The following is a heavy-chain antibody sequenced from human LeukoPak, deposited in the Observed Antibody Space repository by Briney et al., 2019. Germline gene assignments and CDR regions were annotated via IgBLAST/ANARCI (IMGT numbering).Heavy chain of an antibody. Sequence: PSETLSLTCTVSGDSISGYFCSWIRQPAGKGLEWIGRMHADGDSNYNPSRKSRITLSFDTPENQFSLTLTSVTAADTAAYFCARDPRGCGGTCAFDSWGQGTLVTVSS. J-gene: IGHJ4*02. CDR1: GDSISGYF. V-gene: IGHV4-4*07. D-gene: IGHD2-15*01. CDR3: ARDPRGCGGTCAFDS. CDR2: MHADGDS.